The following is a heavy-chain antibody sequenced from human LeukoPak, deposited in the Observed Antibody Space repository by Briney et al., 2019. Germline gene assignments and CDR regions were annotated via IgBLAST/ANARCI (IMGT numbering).Heavy chain of an antibody. Sequence: GGSLRLSCAASGVILSGYNMNWVRQAPGKGLEWVSGISNGGLYMYYADSVKGRFTISRDNANNSLSLQMDSLRVDDTAVYYCATDPGTARPNWGPGTLVSVSS. CDR2: ISNGGLYM. V-gene: IGHV3-21*01. CDR3: ATDPGTARPN. CDR1: GVILSGYN. D-gene: IGHD1-1*01. J-gene: IGHJ4*02.